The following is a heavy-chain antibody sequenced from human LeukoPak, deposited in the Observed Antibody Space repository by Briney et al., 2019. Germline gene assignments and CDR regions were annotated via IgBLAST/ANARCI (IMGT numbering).Heavy chain of an antibody. CDR3: ASSPHGIQLWLY. CDR2: IKQDGSEK. Sequence: PGGSLRLSCAASGFTLSSYWMNWVRQAPGKGLEWVANIKQDGSEKYYVDSVKGRFTISRDNAKNSLYLQMNSLRAEDTAVYYCASSPHGIQLWLYWGQGTLVTVSS. D-gene: IGHD5-18*01. CDR1: GFTLSSYW. J-gene: IGHJ4*02. V-gene: IGHV3-7*03.